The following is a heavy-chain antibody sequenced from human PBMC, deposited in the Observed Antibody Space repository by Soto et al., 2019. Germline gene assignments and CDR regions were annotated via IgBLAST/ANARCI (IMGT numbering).Heavy chain of an antibody. CDR1: GFTFSSYA. CDR3: AREAIVVVPAAIPHYYYYGMDV. V-gene: IGHV3-30-3*01. J-gene: IGHJ6*02. D-gene: IGHD2-2*02. CDR2: ISYDGSNK. Sequence: QVQLVESGGGVVQPGRSLRLSCAASGFTFSSYAMHWVRQAPGKGLEWVAVISYDGSNKYYADSVKGRFTISRDNSKNTLYLQMNSLRAEDTAMYYCAREAIVVVPAAIPHYYYYGMDVWGQGTTVTVSS.